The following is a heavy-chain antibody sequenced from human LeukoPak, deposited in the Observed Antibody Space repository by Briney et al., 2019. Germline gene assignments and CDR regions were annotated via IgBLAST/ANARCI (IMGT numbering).Heavy chain of an antibody. CDR1: GGSISSYY. V-gene: IGHV4-59*01. CDR2: IYYSGST. D-gene: IGHD3-3*01. CDR3: ARVNFLRYFDL. Sequence: SETLSLTCTVSGGSISSYYWSWTRQPPGKGLEWIGYIYYSGSTNYNPSLKSRVTISVDTSKNQFSLKLSSVTAADTAVYYCARVNFLRYFDLWGRGTLVTVSS. J-gene: IGHJ2*01.